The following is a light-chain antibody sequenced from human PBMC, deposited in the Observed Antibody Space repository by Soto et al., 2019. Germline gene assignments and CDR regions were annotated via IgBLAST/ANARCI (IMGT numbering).Light chain of an antibody. CDR1: SSDVGGYNY. J-gene: IGLJ2*01. Sequence: SALTQPASVSGSPGQSITISCTGTSSDVGGYNYVSWYQQHPGKAPKLMIYDVSNRPSGVSNRFSGSKSGNTASLTISGLKAEDEADYYCSSYTSSSKKVFGGGTKLTVL. CDR3: SSYTSSSKKV. V-gene: IGLV2-14*01. CDR2: DVS.